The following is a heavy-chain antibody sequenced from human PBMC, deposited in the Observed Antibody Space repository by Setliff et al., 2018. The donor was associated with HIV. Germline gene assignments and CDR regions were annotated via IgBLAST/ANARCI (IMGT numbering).Heavy chain of an antibody. Sequence: GGSLRLSCAASGFTFSTFAMSWVRQAPGKGLEWVSTITASGGSTYYADSVKGRFTISRDNSKNTLFLQMNSLRAEDTALYYCTKPGQAQWLVPYYFEHWGQGTLVTVSS. D-gene: IGHD6-19*01. CDR2: ITASGGST. V-gene: IGHV3-23*01. CDR3: TKPGQAQWLVPYYFEH. CDR1: GFTFSTFA. J-gene: IGHJ4*02.